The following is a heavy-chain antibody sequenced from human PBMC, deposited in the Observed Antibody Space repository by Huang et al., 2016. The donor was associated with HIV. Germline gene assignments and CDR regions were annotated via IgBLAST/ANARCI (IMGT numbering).Heavy chain of an antibody. J-gene: IGHJ6*03. V-gene: IGHV3-30*02. CDR1: GFIFDNFG. Sequence: QVQLVESGGGVVQPGGSLRLSCGASGFIFDNFGLHVVRQAPVKGLGWVAFRRSDGSNEYNGGSVKGRFSISIDNFENMVYLQMNSLGDGDTAIYYCARAVDGFNSKGFYMDVWGKGTAVIVSS. D-gene: IGHD5-12*01. CDR2: RRSDGSNE. CDR3: ARAVDGFNSKGFYMDV.